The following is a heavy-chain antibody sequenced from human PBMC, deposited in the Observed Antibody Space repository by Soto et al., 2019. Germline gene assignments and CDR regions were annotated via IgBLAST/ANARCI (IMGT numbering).Heavy chain of an antibody. Sequence: GASVKVSCKASGYTFTSYGISWVRQAPGQGLEWMGWISAYNGNTNYAQKLQGRVTMSVDTSKNHFSLKLISVTTADTAVYFCAREGNLGRWIQPLDSWGQGTLVTVSS. D-gene: IGHD2-2*03. J-gene: IGHJ4*02. CDR1: GYTFTSYG. CDR3: AREGNLGRWIQPLDS. V-gene: IGHV1-18*01. CDR2: ISAYNGNT.